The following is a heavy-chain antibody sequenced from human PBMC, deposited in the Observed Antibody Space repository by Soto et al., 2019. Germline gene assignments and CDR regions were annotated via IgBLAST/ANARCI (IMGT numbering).Heavy chain of an antibody. CDR3: AKRITSLAAAGLFDY. CDR1: GFTFSSYA. CDR2: ISGSGGST. J-gene: IGHJ4*02. V-gene: IGHV3-23*01. Sequence: TGGSLRLSCAASGFTFSSYAMSWVRQAPGKGLEWVSAISGSGGSTYYADSVKGRFTISRDNSKNTLYLQMNSLRAEDTAVYYCAKRITSLAAAGLFDYWGQGTLVTAPQ. D-gene: IGHD6-13*01.